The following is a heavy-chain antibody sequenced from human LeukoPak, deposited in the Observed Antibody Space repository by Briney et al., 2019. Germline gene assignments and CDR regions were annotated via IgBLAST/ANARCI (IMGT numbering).Heavy chain of an antibody. D-gene: IGHD4-17*01. CDR1: GFTFSSYW. Sequence: QPGGSLRLSCAASGFTFSSYWMHWVRQAPGKGLAWVSRINSDGSSTSYADSVKGRFTISRDNAKNTLYLQMNSLRAEDTAVYYCARSRDYGDGRIGSYWFDPWGQGTLVTVSS. V-gene: IGHV3-74*01. CDR3: ARSRDYGDGRIGSYWFDP. CDR2: INSDGSST. J-gene: IGHJ5*02.